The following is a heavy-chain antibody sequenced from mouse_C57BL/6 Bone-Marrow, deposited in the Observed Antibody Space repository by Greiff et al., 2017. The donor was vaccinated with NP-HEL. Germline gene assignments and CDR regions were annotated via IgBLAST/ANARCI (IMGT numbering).Heavy chain of an antibody. J-gene: IGHJ2*01. V-gene: IGHV1-81*01. CDR2: IYPRSGNT. Sequence: VQLQESGAELARPGASVKLSCKASGYTFTSYGISWVKQRTGQGLEWIGEIYPRSGNTYYNEKFKGKATLTADKSSSTAYMELRSLTSEDSAVYFCARDYYGSSYDFDYWGQGTTLTVSS. CDR1: GYTFTSYG. CDR3: ARDYYGSSYDFDY. D-gene: IGHD1-1*01.